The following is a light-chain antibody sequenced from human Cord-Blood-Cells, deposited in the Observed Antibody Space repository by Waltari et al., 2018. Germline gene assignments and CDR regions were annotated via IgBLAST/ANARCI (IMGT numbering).Light chain of an antibody. CDR3: CSYAGSYTLV. Sequence: QSAMTQSRSVSGSPGQSVTISCPRTRSDLRGFDYASCSQQHPGNAPKLMIYQVSKRPSGVPDRFSGSKSGNTASLTISGLQAEDEADYYCCSYAGSYTLVFGGGTKLTVL. CDR2: QVS. J-gene: IGLJ2*01. CDR1: RSDLRGFDY. V-gene: IGLV2-11*01.